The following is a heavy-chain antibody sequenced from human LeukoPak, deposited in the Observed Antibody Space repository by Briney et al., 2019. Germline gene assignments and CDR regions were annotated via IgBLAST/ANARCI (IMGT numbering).Heavy chain of an antibody. CDR3: AKGPLRLPITTYGSGSYFDY. J-gene: IGHJ4*02. D-gene: IGHD3-10*01. Sequence: PGGSLRLSCAASGFTFSDYYMSWIRQAPGKGLEWVSYISSSGSTIYYADSVKGRFTISRDNSKNTLYLQMNSLRAEDTAVYYCAKGPLRLPITTYGSGSYFDYWGQGTLVTVSS. CDR2: ISSSGSTI. V-gene: IGHV3-11*01. CDR1: GFTFSDYY.